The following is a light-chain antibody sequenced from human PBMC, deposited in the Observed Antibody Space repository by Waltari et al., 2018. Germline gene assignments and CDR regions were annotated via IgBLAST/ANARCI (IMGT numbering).Light chain of an antibody. V-gene: IGLV2-18*02. Sequence: QSALTQPPSVAGSPGQSVTISCSGTGNDIGSYNRVSWYQQSPGTAPRLMIYEVKSRPSGVPDRFSGSKSGNTASLTIAGLQAEDEADYYCSSYPTSTTQVFGTGTKVTVL. CDR3: SSYPTSTTQV. J-gene: IGLJ1*01. CDR1: GNDIGSYNR. CDR2: EVK.